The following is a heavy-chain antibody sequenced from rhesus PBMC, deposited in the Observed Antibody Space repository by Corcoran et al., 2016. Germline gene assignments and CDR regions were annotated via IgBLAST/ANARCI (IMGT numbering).Heavy chain of an antibody. V-gene: IGHV4-169*02. Sequence: QLQLQESGPGLVKPSETLSVTCAVSGGSISSSYWSWIRQAPGKGLGWIGYIYGSGSSTNYNPPLKRRVTQVGDKSKHQLVLKVSSVAGAETAVYYWASDPLGGGDYWGQGVLVTVSS. D-gene: IGHD3-34*01. J-gene: IGHJ4*01. CDR3: ASDPLGGGDY. CDR2: IYGSGSST. CDR1: GGSISSSY.